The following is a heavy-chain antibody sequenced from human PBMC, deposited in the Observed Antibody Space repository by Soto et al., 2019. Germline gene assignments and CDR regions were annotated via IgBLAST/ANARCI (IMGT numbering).Heavy chain of an antibody. Sequence: QVQLVQSGAEVKKPGSSVKVSCKASGGTFSSYAISWVRQAPGQGLEWMGGIIPIFGTANYAQKFQGRVTITADESTSTAYMGLSSLRSEDTAVYYCARGTHMRGLPYYYYGMDVWGQGTTVTVSS. CDR1: GGTFSSYA. J-gene: IGHJ6*02. CDR3: ARGTHMRGLPYYYYGMDV. CDR2: IIPIFGTA. V-gene: IGHV1-69*01. D-gene: IGHD2-21*01.